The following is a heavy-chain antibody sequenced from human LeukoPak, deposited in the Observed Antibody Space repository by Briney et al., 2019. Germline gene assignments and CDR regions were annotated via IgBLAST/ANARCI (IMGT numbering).Heavy chain of an antibody. CDR1: GYTFTGYY. V-gene: IGHV1-2*02. J-gene: IGHJ6*03. Sequence: GASVKVSCKASGYTFTGYYIHWVRHSPGQGLEWMGWINPNSGGTNYAQKFQGRVTMTRDTSISTTYMELSRLRSDDTAVYYCARNFPVVAATPDYYYCYMDVWGKGTTVTVSS. CDR3: ARNFPVVAATPDYYYCYMDV. D-gene: IGHD2-15*01. CDR2: INPNSGGT.